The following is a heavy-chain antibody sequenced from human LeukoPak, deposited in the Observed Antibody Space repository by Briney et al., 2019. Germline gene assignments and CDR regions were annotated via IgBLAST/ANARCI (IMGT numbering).Heavy chain of an antibody. CDR2: MNPNSGNT. J-gene: IGHJ2*01. D-gene: IGHD1-1*01. V-gene: IGHV1-8*02. Sequence: GALVKVSCKASGGTFSSYAISWVRQATGQGLEWMGWMNPNSGNTGYAQKFQGRVTMTRNTSISTAYMELSSLRSEDTAVYYCARAPSTLGDWYFDLWGRGTLVTVSS. CDR3: ARAPSTLGDWYFDL. CDR1: GGTFSSYA.